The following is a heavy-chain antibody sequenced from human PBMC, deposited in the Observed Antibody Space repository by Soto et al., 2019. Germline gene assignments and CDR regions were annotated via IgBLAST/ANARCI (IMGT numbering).Heavy chain of an antibody. CDR1: GFTFSSYS. Sequence: EVQLVESGGGLVQPGGSLRLSCAASGFTFSSYSMNWVRQAPGKGLEWVPYISSSSSTIYYADSVKGRFTISRDNAKNSLYQQMNSLRAEDTAVYYCARQEVRGYYYYMDVWGKGTTVTVSS. CDR3: ARQEVRGYYYYMDV. V-gene: IGHV3-48*01. J-gene: IGHJ6*03. CDR2: ISSSSSTI.